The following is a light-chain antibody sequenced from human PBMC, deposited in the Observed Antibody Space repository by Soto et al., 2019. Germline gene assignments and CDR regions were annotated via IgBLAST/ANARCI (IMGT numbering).Light chain of an antibody. CDR3: QQYGSSVT. J-gene: IGKJ5*01. Sequence: EIVMTQSPATLSMSPGERATLSCRASQSVSSSYLAWYQQKLGQAPRLLIYGASSRATGIPDRFSGSGSGTDFTLTISRLEPEDFAVYYCQQYGSSVTFGQGTRLEIK. CDR1: QSVSSSY. CDR2: GAS. V-gene: IGKV3-20*01.